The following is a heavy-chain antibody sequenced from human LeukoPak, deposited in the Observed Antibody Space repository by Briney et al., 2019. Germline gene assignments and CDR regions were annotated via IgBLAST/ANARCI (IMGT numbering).Heavy chain of an antibody. CDR2: IYYSGST. V-gene: IGHV4-39*07. CDR1: GGSISSSSYY. CDR3: ARCRIGSSTSCYRFDP. Sequence: SETLSLTCTVSGGSISSSSYYWGWIRQPPGKGLEWIGSIYYSGSTYYNPSLKSRVTISVDTSKNQFSLKLSSVPAADTAVYYCARCRIGSSTSCYRFDPWGQGTLVTVSS. J-gene: IGHJ5*02. D-gene: IGHD2-2*01.